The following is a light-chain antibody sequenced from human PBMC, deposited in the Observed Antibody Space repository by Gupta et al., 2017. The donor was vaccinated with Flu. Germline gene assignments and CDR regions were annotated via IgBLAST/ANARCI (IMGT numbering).Light chain of an antibody. J-gene: IGKJ1*01. Sequence: EIVMTQSPATLSVSPGERATLSCRASQSVSSNVAWYQQKLGQAPRLLVYGVSIRATGIPARFSGSGSGTEFTLAISSLQSEDFAHYYCQQYNKWPPGTFGQGTKVEVK. CDR1: QSVSSN. CDR2: GVS. CDR3: QQYNKWPPGT. V-gene: IGKV3-15*01.